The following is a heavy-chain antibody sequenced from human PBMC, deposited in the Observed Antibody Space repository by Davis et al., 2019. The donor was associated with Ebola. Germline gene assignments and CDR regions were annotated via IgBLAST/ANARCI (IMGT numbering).Heavy chain of an antibody. CDR3: AKDIGAHWNYAYWYFDL. V-gene: IGHV3-9*01. J-gene: IGHJ2*01. CDR2: ISWNSGSI. CDR1: GFTFSSYA. D-gene: IGHD1-7*01. Sequence: GGSLRLSCAASGFTFSSYAMHWVRQAPGKGLEWVSGISWNSGSIGYADSVKGRFTISRDNAKNSLYLQMNSLRAEDTALYYCAKDIGAHWNYAYWYFDLWGRGTLVTVSS.